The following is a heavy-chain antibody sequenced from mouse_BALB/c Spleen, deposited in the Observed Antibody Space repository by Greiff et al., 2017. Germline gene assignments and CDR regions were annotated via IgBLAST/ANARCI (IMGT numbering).Heavy chain of an antibody. CDR1: GFSLTSYG. J-gene: IGHJ3*01. CDR2: IWAGGST. CDR3: ARDRGLRGTWFAY. V-gene: IGHV2-9*02. Sequence: VQRVESGPGLVAPSQSLSITCTVSGFSLTSYGVHWVRQPPGKGLEWLGVIWAGGSTNYNSALMSRLSISKDNSKSQVFLKMNSLQTDDTAMYYCARDRGLRGTWFAYWGQGTLVTVSA. D-gene: IGHD1-1*01.